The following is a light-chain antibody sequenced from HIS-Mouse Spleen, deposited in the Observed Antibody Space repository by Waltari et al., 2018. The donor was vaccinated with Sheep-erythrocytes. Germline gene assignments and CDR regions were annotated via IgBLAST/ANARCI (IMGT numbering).Light chain of an antibody. CDR1: SRDVGGYNY. CDR2: DVS. Sequence: QSALTQPASVSGSPGQSITISCTGTSRDVGGYNYVSWYQQPPGKAPKLMIYDVSNSPSGVSNRFSGSKSGNTASLTISGLQAEDEADYYCSSYTSSSTLVFGTGTKVTVL. V-gene: IGLV2-14*03. J-gene: IGLJ1*01. CDR3: SSYTSSSTLV.